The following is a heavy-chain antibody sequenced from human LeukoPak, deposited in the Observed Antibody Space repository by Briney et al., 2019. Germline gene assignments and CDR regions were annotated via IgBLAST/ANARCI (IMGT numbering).Heavy chain of an antibody. J-gene: IGHJ4*02. CDR2: IYSGGST. CDR1: GFTVSSNY. Sequence: GGSLRLSCAASGFTVSSNYMSWVRQAPGKGLEWVSLIYSGGSTYYADSVKGRFTISRDNSKNTLYLQMNSLRAEDTAVYYCAGRSSGLRPYYIDYWGQGTLVTVSS. V-gene: IGHV3-66*02. D-gene: IGHD6-19*01. CDR3: AGRSSGLRPYYIDY.